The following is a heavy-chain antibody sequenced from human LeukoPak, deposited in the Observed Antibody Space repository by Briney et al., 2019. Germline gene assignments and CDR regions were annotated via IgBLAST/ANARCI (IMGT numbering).Heavy chain of an antibody. CDR2: INDSGTI. J-gene: IGHJ6*03. CDR1: GGSFRHYY. V-gene: IGHV4-34*01. CDR3: ARRWNYGRNYYIDV. Sequence: SETLSLTRAVYGGSFRHYYWSWIRQSPRMGLGWIAEINDSGTINYNPSLMSRVTISLDKSKTQSSLKLSSAPAADTAVYYCARRWNYGRNYYIDVWGKGATVSVSS. D-gene: IGHD1-7*01.